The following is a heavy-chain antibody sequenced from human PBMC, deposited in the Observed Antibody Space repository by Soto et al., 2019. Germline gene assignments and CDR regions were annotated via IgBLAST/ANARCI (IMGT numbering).Heavy chain of an antibody. CDR2: ISPYNGDT. V-gene: IGHV1-18*01. Sequence: ASVKVSCKASGYTFTTYGISWVRQAPGQGLEWMGWISPYNGDTHYAERFQGRLTMTTDTSATSAYMELRTLSSDDRAVYFCARALSMGQYYYYMDVWGKGTTVPVS. J-gene: IGHJ6*03. CDR1: GYTFTTYG. CDR3: ARALSMGQYYYYMDV.